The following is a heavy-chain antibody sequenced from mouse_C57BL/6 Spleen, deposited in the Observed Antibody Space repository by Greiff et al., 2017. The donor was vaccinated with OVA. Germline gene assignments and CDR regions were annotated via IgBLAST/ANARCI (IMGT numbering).Heavy chain of an antibody. CDR2: INYDGSST. CDR3: ARGYGNYLSGFAY. D-gene: IGHD2-1*01. CDR1: GFTFSDYY. J-gene: IGHJ3*01. V-gene: IGHV5-16*01. Sequence: EVKLMESEGGLVQPGSSMKLSCTASGFTFSDYYMAWVRQVPEKGLEWVANINYDGSSTYYLDSLKSRFIISRDNAKNILYLQMSSLKSEDTATYYCARGYGNYLSGFAYWGQGTLVTVSA.